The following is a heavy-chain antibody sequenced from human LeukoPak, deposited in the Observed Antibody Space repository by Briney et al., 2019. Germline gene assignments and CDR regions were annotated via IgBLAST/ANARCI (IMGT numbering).Heavy chain of an antibody. Sequence: SVKVSCKASGGTFSSYAISWVRQAPGQGLEWMGRIIPILGIANYAQKFQGRVTITADKSTSTAYMELSSLRSGDTAVYYCARARPDSSGILFDYWGQGTLVTVSS. V-gene: IGHV1-69*04. CDR1: GGTFSSYA. D-gene: IGHD3-22*01. CDR3: ARARPDSSGILFDY. J-gene: IGHJ4*02. CDR2: IIPILGIA.